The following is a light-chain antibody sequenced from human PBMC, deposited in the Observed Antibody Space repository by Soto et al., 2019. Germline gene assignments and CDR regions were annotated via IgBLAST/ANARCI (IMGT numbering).Light chain of an antibody. J-gene: IGKJ1*01. CDR2: DAS. CDR1: QNIGTW. Sequence: DIPLTQSPSTLSASVGDRVTITCRASQNIGTWLAWYQHRPGEGPKLLIHDASTLESGVPSRCSGGGSATEFSLTINSLESGDSGTYHCQQYATYSPRTFGQGTTVEIK. CDR3: QQYATYSPRT. V-gene: IGKV1-5*01.